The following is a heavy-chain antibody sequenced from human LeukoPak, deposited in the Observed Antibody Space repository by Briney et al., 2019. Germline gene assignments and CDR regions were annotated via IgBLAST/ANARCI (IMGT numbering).Heavy chain of an antibody. Sequence: ASVKVSCKVSGYTLTELSMRWVRQAPGKGLEWMGGFDPEDGETIYAQKFQGRVTMTEDTSTDTAYMELSSLRSEDTAVYYCATQSSLSPHYYYYYYMDVWGKGTTVTVSS. V-gene: IGHV1-24*01. CDR3: ATQSSLSPHYYYYYYMDV. D-gene: IGHD1-26*01. CDR1: GYTLTELS. CDR2: FDPEDGET. J-gene: IGHJ6*03.